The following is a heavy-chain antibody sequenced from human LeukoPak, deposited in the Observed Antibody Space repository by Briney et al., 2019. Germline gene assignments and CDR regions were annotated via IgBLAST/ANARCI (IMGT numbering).Heavy chain of an antibody. Sequence: PSETLSLTCAVYGGSFSGYYWSWIRRPPGKGLEWIGEINHSGSTNYNPSLKSRVTISVDTSKNQFSLKLSSVTAADTAVYYCARDLYGERAFDIWGQGTMVTVSS. V-gene: IGHV4-34*01. CDR3: ARDLYGERAFDI. CDR1: GGSFSGYY. D-gene: IGHD4-17*01. CDR2: INHSGST. J-gene: IGHJ3*02.